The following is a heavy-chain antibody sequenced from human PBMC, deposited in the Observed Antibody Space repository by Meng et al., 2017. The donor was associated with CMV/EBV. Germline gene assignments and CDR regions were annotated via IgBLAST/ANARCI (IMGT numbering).Heavy chain of an antibody. Sequence: SCKASGFTFSSYAMSWVRQAPGKGLEWVSAISGSGGSTYYADSVKGRFTISRDNSKNTLYLQMNSLRAEDTAVYYCAKEGLEYLAAGYNWFDPWGQGTLVTVSS. D-gene: IGHD6-13*01. J-gene: IGHJ5*02. CDR2: ISGSGGST. V-gene: IGHV3-23*01. CDR3: AKEGLEYLAAGYNWFDP. CDR1: GFTFSSYA.